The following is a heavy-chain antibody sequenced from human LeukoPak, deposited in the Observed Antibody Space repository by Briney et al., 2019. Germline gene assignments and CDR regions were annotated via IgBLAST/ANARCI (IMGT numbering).Heavy chain of an antibody. V-gene: IGHV4-34*01. CDR3: ARGGGLSSSPPFGY. D-gene: IGHD6-6*01. J-gene: IGHJ4*02. Sequence: PSETLSLTCAVYGGSFSGYYWSWIRQPPGKGLEWIGEINHSGSTNYNPSLKSRVTISVDTSKNQFSLKLSSVTAADTAVYYCARGGGLSSSPPFGYWGQGTLVTVSS. CDR2: INHSGST. CDR1: GGSFSGYY.